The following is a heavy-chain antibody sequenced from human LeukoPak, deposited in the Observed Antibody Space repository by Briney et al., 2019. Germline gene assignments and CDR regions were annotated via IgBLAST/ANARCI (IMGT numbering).Heavy chain of an antibody. CDR3: ARDDNRIVGAKYAFDI. J-gene: IGHJ3*02. Sequence: SETLSLTCTVSGGSASDGNYYWTWVRQPAGKGLEWIGRIYSSEDTKYNPSLKSRVTMSVDTSKNQFSLRLSSVTAADTAVYYCARDDNRIVGAKYAFDIWGQGTMVTVSS. CDR2: IYSSEDT. D-gene: IGHD1-26*01. V-gene: IGHV4-61*10. CDR1: GGSASDGNYY.